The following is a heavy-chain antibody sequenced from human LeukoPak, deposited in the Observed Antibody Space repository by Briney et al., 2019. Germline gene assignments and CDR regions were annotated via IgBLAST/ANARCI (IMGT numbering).Heavy chain of an antibody. CDR2: INAGNGNT. Sequence: ASVKVSCKASGYTFTSYAMHWVRQAPGQRLEWMGWINAGNGNTKYSQKFQGRVTITRDTSASTAYMELSSLRSEDTAVYYCARDLITIFGVVIHTYYYYGMDVWGQGTTVTVSS. J-gene: IGHJ6*02. V-gene: IGHV1-3*01. CDR3: ARDLITIFGVVIHTYYYYGMDV. D-gene: IGHD3-3*01. CDR1: GYTFTSYA.